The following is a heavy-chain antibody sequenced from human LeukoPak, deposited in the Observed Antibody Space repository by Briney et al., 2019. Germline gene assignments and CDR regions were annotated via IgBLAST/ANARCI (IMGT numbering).Heavy chain of an antibody. CDR1: GGSITSSNFY. Sequence: SETLSLTCTVSGGSITSSNFYWGWVRQPPGKGLEWIGSIYYSGSTFHNPSLKSRVTISVDTSKNQFSLWLSSVTAADTALYYCARHRGTDSTSWYYFDYWGQGTLVTVSS. J-gene: IGHJ4*02. D-gene: IGHD6-13*01. CDR3: ARHRGTDSTSWYYFDY. CDR2: IYYSGST. V-gene: IGHV4-39*01.